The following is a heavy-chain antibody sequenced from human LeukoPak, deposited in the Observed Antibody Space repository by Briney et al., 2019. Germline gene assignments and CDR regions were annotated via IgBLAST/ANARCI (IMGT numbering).Heavy chain of an antibody. V-gene: IGHV4-34*01. Sequence: SETLSLTCAVYGGSFSGYYWSWIRQPPGKGLEWIGEINHSGSTNYNPSLKSRVTISVDTSKNQSSLKLSSVTAADTAVYYCARGSGTGTTTSLRYWGQGTLVTVSS. D-gene: IGHD1-7*01. CDR3: ARGSGTGTTTSLRY. J-gene: IGHJ4*02. CDR2: INHSGST. CDR1: GGSFSGYY.